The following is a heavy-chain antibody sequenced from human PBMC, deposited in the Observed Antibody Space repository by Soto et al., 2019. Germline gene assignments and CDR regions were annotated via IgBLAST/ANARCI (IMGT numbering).Heavy chain of an antibody. D-gene: IGHD3-3*01. CDR3: ARRSNRRGFWSAGMDV. Sequence: SETLSLTCTVSGGSITGGSISSTTYYWGWMRQPPGKGLEWIASFFIGGKTFYNPSLKSRVTISADTSKNQFSLKLSSETAADTVVYYCARRSNRRGFWSAGMDVWGQGTTVTVSS. J-gene: IGHJ6*02. V-gene: IGHV4-39*01. CDR1: GGSITGGSISSTTYY. CDR2: FFIGGKT.